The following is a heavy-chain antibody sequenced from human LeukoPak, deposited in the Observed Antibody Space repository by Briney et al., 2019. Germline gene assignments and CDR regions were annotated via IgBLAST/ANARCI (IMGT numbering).Heavy chain of an antibody. CDR1: GRSISSGDYY. D-gene: IGHD2-15*01. V-gene: IGHV4-30-4*08. Sequence: SQTLSLTCTVSGRSISSGDYYWSWIRQPPGKGLEWIGYIYYSGSTYYSPSLKSRVTISVDTSKNQFSLKLSSVTATDTAVYYCARDGGSYIWGQGTMVTVSS. CDR3: ARDGGSYI. CDR2: IYYSGST. J-gene: IGHJ3*02.